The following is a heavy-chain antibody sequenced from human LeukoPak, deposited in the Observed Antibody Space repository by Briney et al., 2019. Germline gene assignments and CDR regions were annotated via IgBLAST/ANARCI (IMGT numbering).Heavy chain of an antibody. CDR2: ISKDAKSN. CDR3: AKRIGDP. Sequence: GGSLRLSCATSGFTFSSYGMHWVRQVPGKGLEWVAVISKDAKSNYHVDSVKGRFTISRDNSKNTLYLQMNSLRVEDTAVYYCAKRIGDPWGQGTLVTVSS. J-gene: IGHJ5*02. V-gene: IGHV3-30*18. CDR1: GFTFSSYG. D-gene: IGHD2-15*01.